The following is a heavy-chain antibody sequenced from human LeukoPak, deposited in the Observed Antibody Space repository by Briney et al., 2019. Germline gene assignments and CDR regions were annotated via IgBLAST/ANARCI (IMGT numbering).Heavy chain of an antibody. CDR2: IYYSGST. J-gene: IGHJ4*02. Sequence: SETLSLTCTVSGGSISSSSYYWGWIRQPPGKGLEWIGSIYYSGSTNYNPSLKSRVTISVETSKNQFSLKLSSVTAADTAVYYCARVTGYMVEDYFDYWGQGTLVTVSS. CDR3: ARVTGYMVEDYFDY. D-gene: IGHD6-13*01. V-gene: IGHV4-39*07. CDR1: GGSISSSSYY.